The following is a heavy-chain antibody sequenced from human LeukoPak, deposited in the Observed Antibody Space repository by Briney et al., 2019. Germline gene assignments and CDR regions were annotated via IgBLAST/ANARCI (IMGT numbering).Heavy chain of an antibody. D-gene: IGHD1-26*01. Sequence: SETLSLTCTVSGGSINSYYWGWIRQPAGKGLEWIGRIYTSGSTNYNPSLKSRVTISVDTSKNQFSLNLTSVTAADTAMYYCARAGYTSSYYSLDYWGQGTLITVSS. CDR1: GGSINSYY. CDR2: IYTSGST. V-gene: IGHV4-4*07. CDR3: ARAGYTSSYYSLDY. J-gene: IGHJ4*02.